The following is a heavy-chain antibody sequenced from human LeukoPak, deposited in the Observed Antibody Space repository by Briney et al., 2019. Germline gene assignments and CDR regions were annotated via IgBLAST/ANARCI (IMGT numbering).Heavy chain of an antibody. J-gene: IGHJ4*02. V-gene: IGHV4-59*08. CDR1: GGSIKNYY. Sequence: SETLSLTCIVPGGSIKNYYWSWIRQPPGKGLEYIGYIYYSGSTNYNPSLKSRVTISVDTSKNQFSLKLRSVTAADTAVYYCARPTSKLGSFDYWGQGTLVTVSS. D-gene: IGHD2/OR15-2a*01. CDR3: ARPTSKLGSFDY. CDR2: IYYSGST.